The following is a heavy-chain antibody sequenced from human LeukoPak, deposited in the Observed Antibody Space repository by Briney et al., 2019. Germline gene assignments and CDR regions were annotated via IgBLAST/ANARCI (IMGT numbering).Heavy chain of an antibody. J-gene: IGHJ3*02. CDR2: ISSSSSYI. V-gene: IGHV3-21*01. Sequence: GGSLGLSCAASGFTFSSYSMNWVRQAPGKGLEWVSSISSSSSYIYYADSVKGRFTISRDNAKNSLYLQMNSLRAEDTAVYYCARVGGFNAFDIWGQGTMVTVSS. CDR3: ARVGGFNAFDI. D-gene: IGHD2-15*01. CDR1: GFTFSSYS.